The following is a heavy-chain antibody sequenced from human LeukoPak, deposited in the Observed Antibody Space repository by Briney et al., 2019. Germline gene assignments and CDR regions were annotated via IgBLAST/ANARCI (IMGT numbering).Heavy chain of an antibody. Sequence: GGSLRLSCAASGFTFSSYWMSWVRQAPGKGLEWVANIKQDGSEKYYVDSVKGRFTISRDNAKNSLYLQMNSLRAEDTAVYYCARYPYYYDGDWFDPWGQGTLVTVSS. J-gene: IGHJ5*02. CDR3: ARYPYYYDGDWFDP. CDR2: IKQDGSEK. D-gene: IGHD3-22*01. V-gene: IGHV3-7*01. CDR1: GFTFSSYW.